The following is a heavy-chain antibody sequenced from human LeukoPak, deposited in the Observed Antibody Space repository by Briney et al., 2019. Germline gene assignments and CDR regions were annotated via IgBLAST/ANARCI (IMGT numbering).Heavy chain of an antibody. CDR2: ISYDGSNK. J-gene: IGHJ4*02. CDR3: APPAVNIVATITDY. Sequence: GSLRLSCAASGFTFSSYAMHWVRQAPGKGLEWVAVISYDGSNKYYADSVKGRFTISRDNSKNTLYLQMNSLRAEDTAVYYCAPPAVNIVATITDYWGQGTLVTVSS. D-gene: IGHD5-12*01. CDR1: GFTFSSYA. V-gene: IGHV3-30*04.